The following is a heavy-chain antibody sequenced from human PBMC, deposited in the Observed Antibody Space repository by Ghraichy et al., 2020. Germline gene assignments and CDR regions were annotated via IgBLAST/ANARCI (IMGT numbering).Heavy chain of an antibody. V-gene: IGHV3-23*01. Sequence: GGSLRLSCAASGFSFSYYAMTWVRQAPGKGLEWVSAISGSRGSTFYADSVKGRFTISRDNSKNTLYLQMNSLRAEDTAVYYCAKAPLEGALNWFDPWGQGTLVTVSS. D-gene: IGHD3-16*01. CDR3: AKAPLEGALNWFDP. CDR2: ISGSRGST. CDR1: GFSFSYYA. J-gene: IGHJ5*02.